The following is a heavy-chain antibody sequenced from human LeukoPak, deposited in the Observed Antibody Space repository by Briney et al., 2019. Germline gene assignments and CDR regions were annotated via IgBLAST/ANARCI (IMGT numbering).Heavy chain of an antibody. D-gene: IGHD3-9*01. CDR1: GYTFTTYY. CDR3: ARAWTDYNILTGYYTGPFDF. Sequence: GPSVKVSCKTSGYTFTTYYITWERQAPGQGLEWMGWISGYNGNTNYAQNLQGRLTMTTDTSTSTAYLELRSLRSDDTAVYYCARAWTDYNILTGYYTGPFDFWGQGTLVTVSS. V-gene: IGHV1-18*01. CDR2: ISGYNGNT. J-gene: IGHJ4*02.